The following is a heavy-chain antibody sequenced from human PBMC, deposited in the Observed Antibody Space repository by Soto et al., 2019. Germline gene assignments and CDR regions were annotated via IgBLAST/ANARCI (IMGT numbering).Heavy chain of an antibody. J-gene: IGHJ4*02. V-gene: IGHV3-23*01. CDR3: AKDKESVLLWFGELFSFSPPASDYFDY. D-gene: IGHD3-10*01. CDR2: ISGSGGST. CDR1: GFTFSSYA. Sequence: EVQLLESGGGLVQPGGSLRLSCAASGFTFSSYAMSWVRQAPGKGLEWVSAISGSGGSTYYADSVKGRFTISRDNSKNTLYLQMNSLRAEDTAVYYCAKDKESVLLWFGELFSFSPPASDYFDYWGQGTLVTVSS.